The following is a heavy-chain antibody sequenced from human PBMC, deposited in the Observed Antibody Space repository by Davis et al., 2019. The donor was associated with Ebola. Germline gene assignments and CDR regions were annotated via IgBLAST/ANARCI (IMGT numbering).Heavy chain of an antibody. V-gene: IGHV3-33*06. CDR3: AKVHNWNQNLYYYYGMDV. CDR2: IWYDGSNK. J-gene: IGHJ6*02. CDR1: GFTFSSYG. D-gene: IGHD1-1*01. Sequence: GGSLRLSCAASGFTFSSYGMHWVRQAPGKGLEWVAVIWYDGSNKYYADSVKGRFTISRDNSKNTLYLQMNSLRAEDTAVYYCAKVHNWNQNLYYYYGMDVWGQGTTVTVSS.